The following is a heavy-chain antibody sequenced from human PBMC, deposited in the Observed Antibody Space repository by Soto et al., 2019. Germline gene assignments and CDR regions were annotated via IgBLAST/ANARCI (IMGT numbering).Heavy chain of an antibody. CDR3: ARGAKDFGYYYMDV. CDR1: GGTFSSYT. J-gene: IGHJ6*03. D-gene: IGHD3-10*01. CDR2: IIPILGIA. Sequence: QVQLVQSGAEVKKPGSSVKVSCKASGGTFSSYTISWVRQAPGQGLEWMGRIIPILGIANYAQKFQGRVTLTADKSTSTAYMELSSLRSEDTAVYYCARGAKDFGYYYMDVWGKGTTVTVSS. V-gene: IGHV1-69*02.